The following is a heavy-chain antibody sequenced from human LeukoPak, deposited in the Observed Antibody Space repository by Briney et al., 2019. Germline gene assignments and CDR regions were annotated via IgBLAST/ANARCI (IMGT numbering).Heavy chain of an antibody. D-gene: IGHD3-10*01. CDR1: GFTFCNAW. CDR2: IKTKTEGGTT. J-gene: IGHJ4*02. V-gene: IGHV3-15*01. CDR3: ASYGSGSQDY. Sequence: GGSLRLSCAASGFTFCNAWMNWVRQGPGKGLEWVARIKTKTEGGTTAYAAPVKGRFTISRDDSENTVYLQMNSLKTEDTAVYYCASYGSGSQDYWGQGSLVTVSS.